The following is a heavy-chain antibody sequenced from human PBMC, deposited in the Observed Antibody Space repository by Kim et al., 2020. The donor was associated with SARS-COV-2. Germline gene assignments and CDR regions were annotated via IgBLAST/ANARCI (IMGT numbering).Heavy chain of an antibody. CDR2: ISGSGGST. J-gene: IGHJ4*02. Sequence: GGSLRLSCAASGFTFSSYAMSWVRQAPGKGLEWVSAISGSGGSTYYADSVKGRFTISRDNSKNTLYLQMNSLRAEDTAVYYCAKDGPSGYSYGSYFDYWGQGTLVTVSS. D-gene: IGHD5-18*01. V-gene: IGHV3-23*01. CDR1: GFTFSSYA. CDR3: AKDGPSGYSYGSYFDY.